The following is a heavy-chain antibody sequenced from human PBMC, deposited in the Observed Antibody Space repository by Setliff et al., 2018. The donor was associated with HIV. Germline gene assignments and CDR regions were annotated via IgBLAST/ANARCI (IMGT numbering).Heavy chain of an antibody. CDR2: IYYSGST. J-gene: IGHJ5*02. V-gene: IGHV4-38-2*01. CDR1: GYSISTAYY. Sequence: SETLSLTCAVSGYSISTAYYWGWIRQPPGKGLEWIGSIYYSGSTYYNPSLKSRVTISVDTSKNQFSLKLSSVTAADTAVYYCARLNGSGSPWGQGTLVTVSS. CDR3: ARLNGSGSP. D-gene: IGHD3-10*01.